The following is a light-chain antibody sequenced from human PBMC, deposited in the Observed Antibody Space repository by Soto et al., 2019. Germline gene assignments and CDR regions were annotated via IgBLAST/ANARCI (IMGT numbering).Light chain of an antibody. CDR2: VNSDGSH. CDR1: SGHNNYA. J-gene: IGLJ1*01. CDR3: QTWGTGIRV. Sequence: QPVLTQSPSASASLGASVKLTCTLSSGHNNYAIAWHQQQPEKGPRYLMKVNSDGSHNKGDGIPDRFSGSSSGAERYLTISSLQSEDEADYYCQTWGTGIRVFGTGTKVTVL. V-gene: IGLV4-69*01.